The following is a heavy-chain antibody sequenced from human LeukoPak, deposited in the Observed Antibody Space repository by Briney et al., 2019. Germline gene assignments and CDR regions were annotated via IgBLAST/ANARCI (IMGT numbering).Heavy chain of an antibody. V-gene: IGHV3-30-3*01. CDR3: ASHPLWFGELSDDY. Sequence: GGSLRLSCAASGFTFSSYAMHWVRQAPGKGPEWVAVISYDGSNKYYADSVKGRFTISRDNSKNTLYLQMNSLRAEDTAVYYCASHPLWFGELSDDYWGQGTLVTVSS. CDR2: ISYDGSNK. CDR1: GFTFSSYA. J-gene: IGHJ4*02. D-gene: IGHD3-10*01.